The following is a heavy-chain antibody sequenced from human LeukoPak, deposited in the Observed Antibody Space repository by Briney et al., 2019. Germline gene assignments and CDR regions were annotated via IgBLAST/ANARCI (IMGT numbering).Heavy chain of an antibody. Sequence: SETLSLTCTVSCGSINSSSYYWGWIRQPPGKGLEWIVSIYYSGSTYYNRSLKSRVTISVDTSKNQFSLKLSSVTAADTAVYYCARDDGAAAIWSAFDIWGQGTMVTVSS. CDR1: CGSINSSSYY. V-gene: IGHV4-39*07. CDR3: ARDDGAAAIWSAFDI. D-gene: IGHD2-2*01. J-gene: IGHJ3*02. CDR2: IYYSGST.